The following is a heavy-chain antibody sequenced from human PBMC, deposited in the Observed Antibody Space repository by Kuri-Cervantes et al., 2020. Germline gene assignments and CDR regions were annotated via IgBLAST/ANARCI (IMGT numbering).Heavy chain of an antibody. D-gene: IGHD3-22*01. CDR1: GCSISSSSYY. J-gene: IGHJ3*02. CDR2: IYYSGST. V-gene: IGHV4-39*07. CDR3: ARQGGSSGYYHAFDI. Sequence: EALMIPWTVSGCSISSSSYYLGWIRQPPGKGLEWIGGIYYSGSTYYNPALKSRVPISVDTSKNQFSLKLNSVTAADTAVYYCARQGGSSGYYHAFDIWGQGTMVTVSS.